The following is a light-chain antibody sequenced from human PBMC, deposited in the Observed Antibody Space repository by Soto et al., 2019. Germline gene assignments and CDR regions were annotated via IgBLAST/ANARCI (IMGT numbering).Light chain of an antibody. CDR3: AAWDDSLSGYVV. Sequence: QSVLTQPPSASGTPGQRVTFSCSGSSSNIGSNYVYWYQQLPGTAPKLLIYRNNQRPSGVPDRFSGSKSGTSASLAISGLRSEDEADYYCAAWDDSLSGYVVFGGGTKVTVL. CDR2: RNN. CDR1: SSNIGSNY. J-gene: IGLJ2*01. V-gene: IGLV1-47*01.